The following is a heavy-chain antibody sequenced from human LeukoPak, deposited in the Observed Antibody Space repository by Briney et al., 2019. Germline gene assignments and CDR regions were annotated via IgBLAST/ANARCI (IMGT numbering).Heavy chain of an antibody. V-gene: IGHV3-23*01. J-gene: IGHJ6*03. D-gene: IGHD3-10*01. CDR1: GFTFSSYA. Sequence: GGSLRLSCAASGFTFSSYAMSWVRQAPGKGLEWVSAISGSGSSTYYADSVKGRFTISRDNAKNSLYLQMNSLRAEDTAVYYCARQFGTSMGYYMDVWGKGTTVTVSS. CDR2: ISGSGSST. CDR3: ARQFGTSMGYYMDV.